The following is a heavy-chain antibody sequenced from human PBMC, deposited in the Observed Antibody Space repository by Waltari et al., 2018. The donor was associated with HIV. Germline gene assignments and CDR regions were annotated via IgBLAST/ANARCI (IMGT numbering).Heavy chain of an antibody. CDR1: GFTFSSYW. J-gene: IGHJ4*02. CDR3: ARRGGRSSPLGY. CDR2: IKQDGSEI. Sequence: EVQLVESGGGLVQPGGSLRLSCAASGFTFSSYWMSWVRQAPGKGLEWVANIKQDGSEIYDVDSVKGRFTISRDNAKNSLYLQMNSLRAEDTAVYFCARRGGRSSPLGYWGQGTLVTVSS. V-gene: IGHV3-7*01. D-gene: IGHD6-13*01.